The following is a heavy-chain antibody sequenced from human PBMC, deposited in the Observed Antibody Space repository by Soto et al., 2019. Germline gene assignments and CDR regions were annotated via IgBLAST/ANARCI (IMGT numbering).Heavy chain of an antibody. J-gene: IGHJ6*02. CDR1: GYSFTSYW. CDR2: IYPGDSDT. CDR3: ARVPVEMATITNYYYYGMDV. V-gene: IGHV5-51*01. D-gene: IGHD5-12*01. Sequence: PGESLKISCKGSGYSFTSYWIGWVRQMPGKGLEWMGIIYPGDSDTRYSPSFQGQVTISADKSISTAYLQWSSLKASDTAMYYCARVPVEMATITNYYYYGMDVWGQGTTVTVSS.